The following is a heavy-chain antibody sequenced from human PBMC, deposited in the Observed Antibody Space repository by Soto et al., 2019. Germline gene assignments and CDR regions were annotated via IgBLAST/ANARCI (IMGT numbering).Heavy chain of an antibody. Sequence: QVQLQESGPGLVEPSETLSLTCTVSGGSISSYSWNWIRQPTGKGLEWIGRVDTTGGTNYIPSLKSRVTMSVDTSKNQFSLNLRLVTAADTAVYFCAKDDSGAADIWGQGTMVTVS. V-gene: IGHV4-4*07. CDR1: GGSISSYS. CDR3: AKDDSGAADI. CDR2: VDTTGGT. D-gene: IGHD3-16*01. J-gene: IGHJ3*02.